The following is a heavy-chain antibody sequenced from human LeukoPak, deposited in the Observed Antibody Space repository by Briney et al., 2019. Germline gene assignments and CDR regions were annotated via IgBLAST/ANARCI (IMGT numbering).Heavy chain of an antibody. CDR2: MNPNSGNT. CDR1: GYTFTSYD. CDR3: ARCVYSSSWYSDYYYYMDV. D-gene: IGHD6-13*01. J-gene: IGHJ6*03. Sequence: SVKVSCQASGYTFTSYDINWVRQATGQGLEWMGWMNPNSGNTGYAQKFQGRVTMTRNTSISTAYMELSSLRSEDTAVYCCARCVYSSSWYSDYYYYMDVWGKGTTVTVSS. V-gene: IGHV1-8*01.